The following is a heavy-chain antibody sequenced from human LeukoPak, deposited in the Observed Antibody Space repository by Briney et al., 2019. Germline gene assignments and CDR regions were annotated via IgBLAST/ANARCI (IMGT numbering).Heavy chain of an antibody. D-gene: IGHD3-10*01. CDR1: GFTFSNAW. CDR2: IKSKTDGGTT. Sequence: GESLKISCAASGFTFSNAWMSWVRQAPGKGLEWVGRIKSKTDGGTTDYAAPVKGRFTISRGDSKNTLYLQMNSLKTEDTAVYYCTTTERFGELYRWGQGTLVTVSS. CDR3: TTTERFGELYR. V-gene: IGHV3-15*01. J-gene: IGHJ4*02.